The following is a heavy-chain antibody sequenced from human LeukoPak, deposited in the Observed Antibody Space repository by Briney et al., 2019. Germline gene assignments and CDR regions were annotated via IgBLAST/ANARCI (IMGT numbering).Heavy chain of an antibody. V-gene: IGHV3-23*01. CDR3: AKDARNYYDSSGYYDDAFDI. CDR1: GFTVSSNY. J-gene: IGHJ3*02. Sequence: GGSLRLSCAASGFTVSSNYMSWVRQAPGKGLEWVSAISGSGGSTYYADSVKGRFTISRDNSKNTLYLQMNSLRAEDTAVYYCAKDARNYYDSSGYYDDAFDIWGQGTMVTVSS. D-gene: IGHD3-22*01. CDR2: ISGSGGST.